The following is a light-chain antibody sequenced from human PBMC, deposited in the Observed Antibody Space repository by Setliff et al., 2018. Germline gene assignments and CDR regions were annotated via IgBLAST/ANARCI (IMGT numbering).Light chain of an antibody. V-gene: IGLV2-14*01. Sequence: QSVLTQPASMSGSPGQSITISCTGTIADVGYLNYVSWYQQHPGKAPKLIIYEVATRASGVSDRFSGSKSGSTASLTISGVQTEDEADYYCNSYTTSGIILFGGGTKVTVL. CDR2: EVA. CDR1: IADVGYLNY. J-gene: IGLJ2*01. CDR3: NSYTTSGIIL.